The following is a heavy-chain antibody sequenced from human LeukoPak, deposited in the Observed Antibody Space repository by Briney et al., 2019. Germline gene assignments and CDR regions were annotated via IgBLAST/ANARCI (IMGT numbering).Heavy chain of an antibody. Sequence: PSQTLSLTCTVSGGSISSGSYYWSWIRQPAGKGLEWIGRIYTSGSTHYNPSLKSRVTTSVDTSKNQFSLKLSSVTAADTAVYYCARGKRGDYYYYMDVWGKGTTVTISS. J-gene: IGHJ6*03. CDR2: IYTSGST. CDR3: ARGKRGDYYYYMDV. CDR1: GGSISSGSYY. V-gene: IGHV4-61*02.